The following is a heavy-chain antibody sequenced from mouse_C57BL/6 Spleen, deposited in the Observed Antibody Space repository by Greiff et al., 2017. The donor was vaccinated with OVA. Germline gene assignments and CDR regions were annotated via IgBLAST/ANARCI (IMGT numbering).Heavy chain of an antibody. D-gene: IGHD1-1*01. J-gene: IGHJ1*03. CDR3: ARPVVANIWYFDV. V-gene: IGHV1-64*01. CDR1: GYTFTSYW. CDR2: IHPNSGST. Sequence: QVQLKQPGAELVKPGASVKLSCKASGYTFTSYWMHWVKQRPGQGLEWIGMIHPNSGSTNYNEKFKSKATLTVDKSSSTAYMQLSSLTSEDSAVYYCARPVVANIWYFDVWGTGTTVTVSS.